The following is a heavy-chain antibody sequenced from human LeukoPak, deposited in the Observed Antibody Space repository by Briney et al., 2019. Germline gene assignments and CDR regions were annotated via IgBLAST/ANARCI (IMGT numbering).Heavy chain of an antibody. D-gene: IGHD6-13*01. CDR2: ISWNSGSI. J-gene: IGHJ6*03. CDR3: AKDQSSSPYYYMDV. V-gene: IGHV3-9*03. CDR1: GFTFDDYA. Sequence: TGGSLRLSCAASGFTFDDYAMHWVRQAPGKGLEWVSGISWNSGSIGYADSVKGRFTISRDNAKNSLYLQMNSLRAEDMALYYCAKDQSSSPYYYMDVWGKGTTVTVSS.